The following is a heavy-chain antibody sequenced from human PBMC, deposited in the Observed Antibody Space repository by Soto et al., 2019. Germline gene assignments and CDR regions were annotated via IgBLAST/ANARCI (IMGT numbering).Heavy chain of an antibody. V-gene: IGHV3-23*01. Sequence: VELLESGGGLVQPGGSLRLSCAASGFIFSNYAMFWVRQAPGKGLDWVSTIYAGGGTTLYAESVKGRFTISRDNSNNRLYLQLNNLRAEDTAVYFCAKDLIRGDGYVDFDYWGQGTLVTVSS. CDR3: AKDLIRGDGYVDFDY. CDR1: GFIFSNYA. D-gene: IGHD3-10*01. CDR2: IYAGGGTT. J-gene: IGHJ4*02.